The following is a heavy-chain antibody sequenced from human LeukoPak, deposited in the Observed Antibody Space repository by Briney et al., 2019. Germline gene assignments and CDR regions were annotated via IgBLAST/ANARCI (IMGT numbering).Heavy chain of an antibody. CDR2: IWYDGSKN. J-gene: IGHJ4*02. Sequence: GGSLRLSCAASGFTFSDHYMDWVRQAPGKGLEWVAIIWYDGSKNYYADSVKGRFTISRDNFNNTLYLQMNSLRAEDTALYYCAKENGYNYYFDYWGQGTLVTVSS. CDR1: GFTFSDHY. D-gene: IGHD5-24*01. V-gene: IGHV3-33*03. CDR3: AKENGYNYYFDY.